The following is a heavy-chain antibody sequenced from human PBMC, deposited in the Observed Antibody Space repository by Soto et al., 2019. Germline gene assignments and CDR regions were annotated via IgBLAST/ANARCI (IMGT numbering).Heavy chain of an antibody. CDR1: GFTFSSYR. CDR2: ISSSSSTT. D-gene: IGHD6-19*01. J-gene: IGHJ4*02. Sequence: EVQLLESGGGLVQPGGSLRLSCVASGFTFSSYRMNWVRQAPGKGLEWVSSISSSSSTTYYADSVKGRFTISRDNAGNSLYLQMNSLRDEDTAVYYCVRRESSAWYWDSWGQGTLVTVSS. CDR3: VRRESSAWYWDS. V-gene: IGHV3-48*02.